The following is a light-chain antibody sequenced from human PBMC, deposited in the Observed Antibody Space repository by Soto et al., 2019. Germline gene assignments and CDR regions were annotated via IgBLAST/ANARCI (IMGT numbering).Light chain of an antibody. CDR2: WAS. CDR3: QQYLSPPPT. V-gene: IGKV4-1*01. CDR1: QSVLYSSNNKNY. Sequence: DIVMTQFPDSLAVSLGERATINCKSSQSVLYSSNNKNYLAWYQQRPGQPPKLLTSWASTRESGVPDRFSGSGSGTDFTLTIDNLQAEDVAVYFCQQYLSPPPTFGQGTKLEIK. J-gene: IGKJ2*01.